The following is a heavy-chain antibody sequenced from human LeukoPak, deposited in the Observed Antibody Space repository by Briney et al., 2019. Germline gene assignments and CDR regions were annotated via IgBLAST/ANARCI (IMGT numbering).Heavy chain of an antibody. CDR1: GYTFTSYW. CDR2: IYPGDSNT. CDR3: ARGYYDDSSGYPDY. D-gene: IGHD3-22*01. V-gene: IGHV5-51*01. J-gene: IGHJ4*02. Sequence: GESLKISCKGSGYTFTSYWIGWVRQLPGKGVEWMGIIYPGDSNTKYHPSFEGQVTISADKTSNTADLQWSTLKATDTAMYYSARGYYDDSSGYPDYWGQGTLVTVSS.